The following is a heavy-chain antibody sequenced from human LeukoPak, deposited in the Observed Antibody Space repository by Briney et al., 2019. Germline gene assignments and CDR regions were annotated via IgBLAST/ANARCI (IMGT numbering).Heavy chain of an antibody. CDR2: ISGSGGIT. CDR1: GFTFRYYA. D-gene: IGHD2-15*01. V-gene: IGHV3-23*01. Sequence: PGRSLRLSCAASGFTFRYYAMSWVRQAPGKRLEWVSVISGSGGITYYADSVKGRFTISRDNSKNTLYLQMNSLRAEDTAVYYCAKDPTYCSGDSCYLTPIDYWGQGTLVTVSS. J-gene: IGHJ4*02. CDR3: AKDPTYCSGDSCYLTPIDY.